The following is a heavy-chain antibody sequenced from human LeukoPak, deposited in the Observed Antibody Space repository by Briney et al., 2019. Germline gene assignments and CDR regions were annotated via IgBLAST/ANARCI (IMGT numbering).Heavy chain of an antibody. CDR2: ISRSGSTI. D-gene: IGHD6-13*01. J-gene: IGHJ4*02. Sequence: GGSLRLSCAASGFTFSSYSMNWARQAPGKGLEWVSYISRSGSTIYYADSVKGRFTISRDNAKNSLYLQMNSLRDEDTAVYYCARDRAAAGRDFDFWGQGTLVTVSS. CDR1: GFTFSSYS. V-gene: IGHV3-48*02. CDR3: ARDRAAAGRDFDF.